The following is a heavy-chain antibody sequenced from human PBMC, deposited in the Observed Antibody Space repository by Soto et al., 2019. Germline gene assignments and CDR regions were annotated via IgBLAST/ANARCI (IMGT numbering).Heavy chain of an antibody. Sequence: GGSLRLSCGTSGFSFSSYVLHWVRQAPGKGLEWVAVLSYYERDKYYADSVKGRFTISRDNSKNTLYLQMNSLRAEDTAVYYCAREGSGDAYNAGGAMDYWGQGTLVTV. CDR2: LSYYERDK. CDR3: AREGSGDAYNAGGAMDY. J-gene: IGHJ4*02. V-gene: IGHV3-30*03. CDR1: GFSFSSYV. D-gene: IGHD2-2*01.